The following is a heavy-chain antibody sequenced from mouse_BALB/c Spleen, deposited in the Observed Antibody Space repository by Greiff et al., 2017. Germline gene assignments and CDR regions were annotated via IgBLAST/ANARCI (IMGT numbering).Heavy chain of an antibody. CDR2: IRNKANGYTT. V-gene: IGHV7-3*02. D-gene: IGHD6-2*01. CDR3: ARSLRYYFDY. J-gene: IGHJ2*01. Sequence: EVQGVESGGGLVQPGGSLRLPCATSGFTFTDYYMSWVRQPPGKALVWLGFIRNKANGYTTEYSASVKGRFTISRDNSQSILYLQMKTLRAEDRATCDCARSLRYYFDYWGQGTTLTVSS. CDR1: GFTFTDYY.